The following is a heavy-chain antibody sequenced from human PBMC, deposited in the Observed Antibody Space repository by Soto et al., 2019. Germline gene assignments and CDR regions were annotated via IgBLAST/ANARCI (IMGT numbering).Heavy chain of an antibody. CDR2: ITFRGVT. Sequence: SETLSLTCDVHGDSLSGYAWSWIRQPPGKGLEWIGEITFRGVTNYHPSLKSRVSMSVDTSKNRISLNMSSVTAADTALYFCARKLEASVRHVEWFSYKWFDPWGPGTLVTVYS. D-gene: IGHD3-9*01. V-gene: IGHV4-34*01. CDR1: GDSLSGYA. CDR3: ARKLEASVRHVEWFSYKWFDP. J-gene: IGHJ5*02.